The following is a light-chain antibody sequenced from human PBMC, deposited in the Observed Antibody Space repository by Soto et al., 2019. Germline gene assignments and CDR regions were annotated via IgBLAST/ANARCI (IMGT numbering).Light chain of an antibody. CDR3: SSYTSSSPRV. CDR2: DVS. J-gene: IGLJ2*01. Sequence: QSALTQPDSVSGSPGQSITISCTGTSSDVGGYNYVSWYQQHPGKAPKLMIYDVSNRPSGVSNRFSGYKSGNTASLTISWLQAEDEADYYCSSYTSSSPRVFGGGTKVTVL. CDR1: SSDVGGYNY. V-gene: IGLV2-14*01.